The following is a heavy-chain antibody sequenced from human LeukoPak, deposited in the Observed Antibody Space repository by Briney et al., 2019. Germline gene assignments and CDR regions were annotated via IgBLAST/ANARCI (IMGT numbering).Heavy chain of an antibody. CDR2: TYYRSKWYD. CDR3: AREVAGTCAFDI. J-gene: IGHJ3*02. CDR1: GDSVSSNSAA. Sequence: SQTLSLTCDISGDSVSSNSAALNWIRQSPSRGLEWLGRTYYRSKWYDDYAVSVKSRITINPDTSKNHFSLQLNSVTPEDTAVYYCAREVAGTCAFDIWGQGTMVTVSS. V-gene: IGHV6-1*01. D-gene: IGHD1-14*01.